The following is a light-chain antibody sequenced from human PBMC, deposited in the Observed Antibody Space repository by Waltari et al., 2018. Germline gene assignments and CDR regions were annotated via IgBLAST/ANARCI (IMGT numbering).Light chain of an antibody. CDR2: LGS. Sequence: DIVMTQSPLSLPVTPGEPASISCRSSQSLLHSNGYNYLDWYLQKPGQSPQLLIYLGSNRASGVPDRFSGSGSGTDFTLKISRVEAEDDGVYYCMQALQTPPTFGQGTKLEI. J-gene: IGKJ2*01. CDR1: QSLLHSNGYNY. V-gene: IGKV2-28*01. CDR3: MQALQTPPT.